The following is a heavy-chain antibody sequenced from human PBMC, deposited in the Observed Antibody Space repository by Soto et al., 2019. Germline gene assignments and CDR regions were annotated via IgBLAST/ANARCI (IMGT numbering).Heavy chain of an antibody. CDR1: GFTFSTYW. CDR2: INSDGSST. D-gene: IGHD3-10*01. Sequence: EVQLVESGGGLVQPGGSLRLSCAASGFTFSTYWIHWVRQAPGKGLVWVSRINSDGSSTNYADSVKGRFTISRDNAKNTLFLQMNCLRAEDTAVYYCARDRWGGGRDMDVWGQGTTVTVSS. V-gene: IGHV3-74*01. J-gene: IGHJ6*02. CDR3: ARDRWGGGRDMDV.